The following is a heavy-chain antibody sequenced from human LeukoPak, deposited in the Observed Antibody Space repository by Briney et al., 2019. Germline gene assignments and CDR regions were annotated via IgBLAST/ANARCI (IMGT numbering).Heavy chain of an antibody. V-gene: IGHV3-23*01. CDR1: GFTFSKYA. D-gene: IGHD6-19*01. CDR2: ISSSTLKI. CDR3: ARDYSAAGFMGPRGYYYYMDV. Sequence: QTGGSLRLSCAASGFTFSKYAMTWVRQAPGKGLEWVSAISSSTLKIYYADSVKGRFTISRDNSKNTLYLQMNSLRAEDTAVYYCARDYSAAGFMGPRGYYYYMDVWGKGTTVTASS. J-gene: IGHJ6*03.